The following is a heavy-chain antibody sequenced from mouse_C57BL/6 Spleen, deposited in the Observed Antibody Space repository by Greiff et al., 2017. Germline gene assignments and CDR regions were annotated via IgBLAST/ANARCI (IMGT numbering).Heavy chain of an antibody. CDR3: VREGYSNYYYYAMDY. V-gene: IGHV10-3*01. CDR1: GFTFNTYA. Sequence: EAGGGLVQPKGSLKLSCAAPGFTFNTYAMHWVRQAPGKGLEWVARIRSKSSNYATYYADSVKDRFTITRDDSQSMLYLQMNNLKTDDTAMYYCVREGYSNYYYYAMDYWGQGTSVTVSS. J-gene: IGHJ4*01. CDR2: IRSKSSNYAT. D-gene: IGHD2-5*01.